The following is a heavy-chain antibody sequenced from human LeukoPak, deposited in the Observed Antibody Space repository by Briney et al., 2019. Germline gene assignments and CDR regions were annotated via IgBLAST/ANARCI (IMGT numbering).Heavy chain of an antibody. V-gene: IGHV3-30-3*01. D-gene: IGHD2-15*01. J-gene: IGHJ4*02. CDR3: ARELVVAGTFDY. CDR2: ISYDGSNK. Sequence: PGGSLRLSCAASGFTFSDYYMSWIRQAPGKGLEWVAVISYDGSNKYYADSVKGRFTISRDNSKNTLYLQMNSLRAEDTAVYYCARELVVAGTFDYWGQGTLVTVSS. CDR1: GFTFSDYY.